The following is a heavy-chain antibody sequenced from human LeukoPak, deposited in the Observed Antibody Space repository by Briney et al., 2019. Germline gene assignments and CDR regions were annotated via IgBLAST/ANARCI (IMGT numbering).Heavy chain of an antibody. Sequence: PSETLSLTCTVSGGSISSSSYYWGWIRQPPGKGLEWIGSIYYSGSTYYNPSLKSRATMSVDTSKNQFSLKLSSVTAADTAVYYCARLRDYYYNYMDVWGKGTTVTISS. CDR2: IYYSGST. V-gene: IGHV4-39*01. J-gene: IGHJ6*03. CDR3: ARLRDYYYNYMDV. CDR1: GGSISSSSYY.